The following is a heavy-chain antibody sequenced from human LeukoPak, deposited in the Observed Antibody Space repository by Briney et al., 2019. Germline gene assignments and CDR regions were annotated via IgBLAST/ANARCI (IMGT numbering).Heavy chain of an antibody. D-gene: IGHD3-22*01. V-gene: IGHV4-34*01. Sequence: SETLSLTCTVSGGSISNYYWSWIRQPPGKGLEWIGEINHSGSTNYNPSLKSRVTISVDTSKNQFSLNLSSVTAADTAVYYCARPYYDSSGYYEYYFDYWGQGTLVTVSS. CDR1: GGSISNYY. CDR2: INHSGST. CDR3: ARPYYDSSGYYEYYFDY. J-gene: IGHJ4*02.